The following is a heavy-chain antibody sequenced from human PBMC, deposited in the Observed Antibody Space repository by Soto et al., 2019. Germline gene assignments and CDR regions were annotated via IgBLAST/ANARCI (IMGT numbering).Heavy chain of an antibody. CDR3: AKDSGEYSSGLHDAFDI. Sequence: GSLRLSCAASGFTFSSYAMSWVRQAPGKGLEWVSAISGSGGSTYYADSVKGRFTISRDNSKNTLYLQMNSLRAEDTAVYYCAKDSGEYSSGLHDAFDIWGQGTMVTVSS. CDR1: GFTFSSYA. D-gene: IGHD6-19*01. V-gene: IGHV3-23*01. J-gene: IGHJ3*02. CDR2: ISGSGGST.